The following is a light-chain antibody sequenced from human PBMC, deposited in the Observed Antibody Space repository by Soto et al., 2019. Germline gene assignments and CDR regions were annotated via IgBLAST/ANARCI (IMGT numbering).Light chain of an antibody. J-gene: IGKJ1*01. Sequence: DIQMTQSPSSLSASVGDRVTISCRASQIISTYLNWYQQKPGTAPRLLISRASSVKSGVPPRFSGSGYGRDFTITISSLRPEDIATYFCQQSYTSPPWTFGQGTKVEVK. CDR2: RAS. CDR1: QIISTY. V-gene: IGKV1-39*01. CDR3: QQSYTSPPWT.